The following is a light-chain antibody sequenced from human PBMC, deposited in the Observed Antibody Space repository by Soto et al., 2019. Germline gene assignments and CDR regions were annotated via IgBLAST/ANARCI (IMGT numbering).Light chain of an antibody. J-gene: IGLJ1*01. CDR1: SSNVGGNS. V-gene: IGLV1-44*01. CDR3: AVWDDSMNGYV. Sequence: QSVLTQPPSASGTPGQRVTFSCSGSSSNVGGNSVNWYQHLPGAAPKLLISSHSQRPSGVPDRFSGSKSGTSASLAISGLQSDDEADYYCAVWDDSMNGYVFGTGTKVTV. CDR2: SHS.